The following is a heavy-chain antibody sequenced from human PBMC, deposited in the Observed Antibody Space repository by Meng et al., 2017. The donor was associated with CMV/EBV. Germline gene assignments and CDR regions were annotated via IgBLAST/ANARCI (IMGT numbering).Heavy chain of an antibody. CDR2: ISYDGSNK. Sequence: GESLKISCAASGFTFSSYAMHWVRQAPGKGLEWVAVISYDGSNKYYADSVKGRFTISRDNSKNTLYLQMNSLRAEDTAVYYYAKGQVSLSSGMDVWGQGTTVTVSS. V-gene: IGHV3-30-3*01. D-gene: IGHD6-6*01. CDR1: GFTFSSYA. CDR3: AKGQVSLSSGMDV. J-gene: IGHJ6*02.